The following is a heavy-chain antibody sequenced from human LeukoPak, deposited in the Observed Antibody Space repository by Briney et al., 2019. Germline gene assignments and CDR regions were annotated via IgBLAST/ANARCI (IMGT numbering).Heavy chain of an antibody. D-gene: IGHD5-12*01. V-gene: IGHV4-59*01. CDR3: ARGLVLATDDAFDI. CDR2: VYDNDIS. CDR1: GASIRSYF. J-gene: IGHJ3*02. Sequence: LETLSLTCSVSGASIRSYFWSWIRQSPGKGLEWIGYVYDNDISNFNPSLESQVTILVDRSKSQFSLKLRSVTAADTAVYYCARGLVLATDDAFDIWGPGTMVTVSS.